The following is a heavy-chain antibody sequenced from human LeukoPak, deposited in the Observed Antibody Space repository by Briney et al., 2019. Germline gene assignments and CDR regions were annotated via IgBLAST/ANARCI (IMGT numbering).Heavy chain of an antibody. J-gene: IGHJ4*02. CDR2: IYHSGST. CDR3: ARLEVEYSSSYSIY. Sequence: ASETLSLTCTVSGYSISSGYYWGWIRQPPGKGLEWIGSIYHSGSTYYNPSLKSRVTISVDTSKNQFSLKLSSVTAADTAVYYCARLEVEYSSSYSIYWGQGTLVTVSS. V-gene: IGHV4-38-2*02. D-gene: IGHD6-6*01. CDR1: GYSISSGYY.